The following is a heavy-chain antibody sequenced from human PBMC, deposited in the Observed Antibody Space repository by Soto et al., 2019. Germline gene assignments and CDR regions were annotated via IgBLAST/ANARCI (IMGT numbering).Heavy chain of an antibody. Sequence: QVHLVQSGPEVKKPGASVKGSCKASGYTFTSYGITWVRQAPGQGLEWMGWISAHNGNTDYAQKLQGRVIVTRDTSTSTAYMELRSLISDDTAVYYCGRGRYGDYWGQGALVTFSS. CDR3: GRGRYGDY. CDR1: GYTFTSYG. V-gene: IGHV1-18*01. D-gene: IGHD1-1*01. J-gene: IGHJ4*02. CDR2: ISAHNGNT.